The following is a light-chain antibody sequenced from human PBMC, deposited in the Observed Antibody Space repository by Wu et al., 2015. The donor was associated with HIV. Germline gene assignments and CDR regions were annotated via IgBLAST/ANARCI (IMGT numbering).Light chain of an antibody. Sequence: EIVLTQSPGTLSLSPGERLTLSCRASQSVSSSYLAWCQQKPGQAPRLLIYGASSKATGIPDRFSGSGSGTDFTLTISRLEPEDFAVYYCQHYGNSLWTFGQGTKVEVK. J-gene: IGKJ1*01. CDR3: QHYGNSLWT. CDR2: GAS. V-gene: IGKV3-20*01. CDR1: QSVSSSY.